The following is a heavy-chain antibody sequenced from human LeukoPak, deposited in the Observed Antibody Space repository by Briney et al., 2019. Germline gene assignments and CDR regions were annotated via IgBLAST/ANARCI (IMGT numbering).Heavy chain of an antibody. J-gene: IGHJ3*02. CDR2: IIPIFGTA. D-gene: IGHD6-6*01. V-gene: IGHV1-69*06. CDR1: GGTFSSYA. Sequence: ASVKVSCKASGGTFSSYAISWVRQAPGQGLEWMGGIIPIFGTANYAQKFQGRVTITADKSTSTAYMELSSLRSEDTAVYYCASLAARPFDAFDIWGQGTMVTVSS. CDR3: ASLAARPFDAFDI.